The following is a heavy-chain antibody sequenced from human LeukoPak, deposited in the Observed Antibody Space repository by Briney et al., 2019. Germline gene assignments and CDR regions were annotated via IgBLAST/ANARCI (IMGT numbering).Heavy chain of an antibody. D-gene: IGHD3-10*01. Sequence: SETLSLTCAVYGGSFSGYYWSWIRQPPGKGLEWIGEINHSGSTNYNPSLKSRVTISVDTSKNQFSLKVSSVTAADTAVYYCARKDYSGSGSYYNDWGQGTLVTVSS. CDR3: ARKDYSGSGSYYND. V-gene: IGHV4-34*01. CDR2: INHSGST. J-gene: IGHJ4*02. CDR1: GGSFSGYY.